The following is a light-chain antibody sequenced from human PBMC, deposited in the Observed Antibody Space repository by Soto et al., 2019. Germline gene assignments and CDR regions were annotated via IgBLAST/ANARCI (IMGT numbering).Light chain of an antibody. V-gene: IGLV2-14*03. J-gene: IGLJ2*01. Sequence: QSALTQPASVSGSPGRSVTISCTGTSSDVGDFNYVSWYQHLPGRAPKLIIYGVTNRPSGISYRFSASKSGRTASLTISGLQAEDEADYYCSSYSSSTTHVVFGGGTKVTV. CDR3: SSYSSSTTHVV. CDR2: GVT. CDR1: SSDVGDFNY.